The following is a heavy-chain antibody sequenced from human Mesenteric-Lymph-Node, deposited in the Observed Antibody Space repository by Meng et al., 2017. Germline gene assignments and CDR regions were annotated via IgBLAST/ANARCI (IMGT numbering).Heavy chain of an antibody. CDR3: TTLYGDSIS. CDR2: IYHSGRT. Sequence: QVHVDEWGPGRVRPSGTLLLTCYDSGGSIRNDQWWSWVREAPGKGLEWIGEIYHSGRTNYNPSVKSRVSMSVDKSQNHFSLRLSSVTAADTAVYYCTTLYGDSISWGQGTLVTVSS. V-gene: IGHV4-4*02. CDR1: GGSIRNDQW. D-gene: IGHD4-17*01. J-gene: IGHJ4*02.